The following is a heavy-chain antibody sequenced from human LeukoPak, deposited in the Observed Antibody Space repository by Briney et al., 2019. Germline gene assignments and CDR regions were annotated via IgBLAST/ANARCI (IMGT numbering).Heavy chain of an antibody. CDR1: GFTFSSYS. D-gene: IGHD1-14*01. Sequence: QAGGSLRLSCAASGFTFSSYSMNWVRQASGRGLEWLGRVRSNNYATAYGASAKGRFTISRDDSRNTAYLQMNSLESEDTAVYYCTRQITSSTETFDIWGQGTTVTVSS. CDR2: VRSNNYAT. V-gene: IGHV3-73*01. CDR3: TRQITSSTETFDI. J-gene: IGHJ3*02.